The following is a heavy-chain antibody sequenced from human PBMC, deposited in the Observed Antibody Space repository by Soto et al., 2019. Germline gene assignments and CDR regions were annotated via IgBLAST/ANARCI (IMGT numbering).Heavy chain of an antibody. CDR3: ARKHCSSTSCYVFDY. CDR1: GGSISSYY. D-gene: IGHD2-2*01. J-gene: IGHJ4*02. V-gene: IGHV4-59*12. Sequence: SETLSLTCTVSGGSISSYYWSWIRQPPGKGLEWIGEIYYSGSTNYNPSLKSRVTISVDKSKNQFSLKLSSVTAADTAVYYCARKHCSSTSCYVFDYWGQGTLVTVSS. CDR2: IYYSGST.